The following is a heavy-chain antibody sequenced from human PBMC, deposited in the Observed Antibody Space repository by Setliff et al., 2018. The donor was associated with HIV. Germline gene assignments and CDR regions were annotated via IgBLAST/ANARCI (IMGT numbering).Heavy chain of an antibody. CDR1: GFTFSGYW. Sequence: RLSCAASGFTFSGYWMHWVRQAPGKGLVWVSRINRDGSSANYADSVKGRFTISRDNAKNILYLQMDSLRAEDTAVYYCVKDGPGHESGGYWGQGTLVTVSS. V-gene: IGHV3-74*01. J-gene: IGHJ4*02. CDR3: VKDGPGHESGGY. CDR2: INRDGSSA.